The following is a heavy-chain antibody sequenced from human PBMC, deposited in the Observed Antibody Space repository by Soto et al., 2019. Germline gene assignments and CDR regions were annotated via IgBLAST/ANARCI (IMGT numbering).Heavy chain of an antibody. D-gene: IGHD3-3*01. CDR3: ARGGVSTRTFDY. J-gene: IGHJ4*02. CDR1: GYNFAGYW. CDR2: IYPSDSDT. Sequence: GESLKISCKGSGYNFAGYWIAWVRQMPGKGLELMGIIYPSDSDTRYRPSFQGQVTISADKSISSAYLQWSSLRASGTAMYYCARGGVSTRTFDYWGQGTLVTV. V-gene: IGHV5-51*01.